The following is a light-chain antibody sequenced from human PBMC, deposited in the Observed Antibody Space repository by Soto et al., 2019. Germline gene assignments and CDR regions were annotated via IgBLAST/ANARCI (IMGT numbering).Light chain of an antibody. CDR2: DAS. CDR1: QSVSSY. J-gene: IGKJ4*01. Sequence: EIVLTQSPATLSLSPGERATLSCRASQSVSSYLAWYQQKPGQAPRLLIYDASNRATGIPARFSGSGSGTDFTLTISSLEPEDFAVYYCQKRSNWHPGLTFGGGTKVEIK. CDR3: QKRSNWHPGLT. V-gene: IGKV3-11*01.